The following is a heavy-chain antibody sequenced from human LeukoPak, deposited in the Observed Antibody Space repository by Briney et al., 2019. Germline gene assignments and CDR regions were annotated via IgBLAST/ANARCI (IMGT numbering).Heavy chain of an antibody. J-gene: IGHJ4*02. CDR1: GGSISSYY. V-gene: IGHV4-59*12. Sequence: SETLSLTCTVSGGSISSYYWSWIRQPPGKGLEWIGYIYYSGSTNYNPSLKSRVTISVDTSKNQFSLKLSSVTAADTAVYYCAAYGRYYYDSSGYKRKHFDYWGQGTLVTVSS. CDR2: IYYSGST. CDR3: AAYGRYYYDSSGYKRKHFDY. D-gene: IGHD3-22*01.